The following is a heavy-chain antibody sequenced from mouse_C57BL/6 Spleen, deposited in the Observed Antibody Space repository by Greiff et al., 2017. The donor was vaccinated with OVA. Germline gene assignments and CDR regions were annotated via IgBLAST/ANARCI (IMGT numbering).Heavy chain of an antibody. CDR2: ISSGSSTI. CDR1: GFTFSDYG. V-gene: IGHV5-17*01. Sequence: EVKLVESGGGLVKPGGSLKLSCAASGFTFSDYGMHWVRQAPEKGLEWVAYISSGSSTIYYADTVKGRFTISRDNAKNTLFLQMTSLRSEDTAMYYCAREEELGYYFDYWGQGTTLTVSS. D-gene: IGHD4-1*01. CDR3: AREEELGYYFDY. J-gene: IGHJ2*01.